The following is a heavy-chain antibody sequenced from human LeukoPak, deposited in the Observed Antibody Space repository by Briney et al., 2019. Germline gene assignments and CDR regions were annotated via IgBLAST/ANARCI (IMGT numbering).Heavy chain of an antibody. CDR3: ASNDYYGSGSWY. Sequence: PSETLSLTCTVSGGSISSYYWSWIRQPPGKGLEWIGYIYYSGSTNYNPSLKSRVTISVDTSKNQFSLKLSSVTAADTAVYYCASNDYYGSGSWYWGQGTLVTVSS. CDR1: GGSISSYY. D-gene: IGHD3-10*01. V-gene: IGHV4-59*01. J-gene: IGHJ4*02. CDR2: IYYSGST.